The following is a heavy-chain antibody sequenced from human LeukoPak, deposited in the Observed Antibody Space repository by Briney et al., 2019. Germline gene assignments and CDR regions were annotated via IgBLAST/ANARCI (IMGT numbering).Heavy chain of an antibody. CDR2: ISSSSYI. D-gene: IGHD3-22*01. J-gene: IGHJ3*02. Sequence: GGSLRLSCAASGLTFSSYSMNRVRQAPGKWLEWVSSISSSSYIHYADSVKGRFTISRDNAKNSLYLQMNSLRAEDTAVYYCARLANYYDSSGDGFDIWGQGTMVTVSS. CDR3: ARLANYYDSSGDGFDI. V-gene: IGHV3-21*01. CDR1: GLTFSSYS.